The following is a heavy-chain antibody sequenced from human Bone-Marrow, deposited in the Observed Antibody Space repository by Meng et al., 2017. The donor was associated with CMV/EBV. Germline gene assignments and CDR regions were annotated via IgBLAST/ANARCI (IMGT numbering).Heavy chain of an antibody. J-gene: IGHJ4*02. V-gene: IGHV4-34*01. CDR2: INHSGST. CDR3: ARGYDFWSGYSATAFSY. Sequence: SETLSLTCAVYGGSFSGYYWSWIRQPPGKGLEWIGEINHSGSTNYNPSLKSRVTISIDTSKNQFSLKLTSVTAADTAVYYCARGYDFWSGYSATAFSYWGKGALVTVSS. CDR1: GGSFSGYY. D-gene: IGHD3-3*01.